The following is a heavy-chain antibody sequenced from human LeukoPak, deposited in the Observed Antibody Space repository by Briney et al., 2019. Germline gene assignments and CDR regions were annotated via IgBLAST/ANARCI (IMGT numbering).Heavy chain of an antibody. CDR3: ARHNVDTAIFDY. CDR2: IYYSGST. J-gene: IGHJ4*02. CDR1: GGSISRYY. Sequence: SETLSLTCTVSGGSISRYYWSWIRQPPGKGLEWIGYIYYSGSTNYNPSLKSRVTISVDTSKNQFSLKLSSVTAADTAVYYCARHNVDTAIFDYWVQGTLVTVSS. V-gene: IGHV4-59*08. D-gene: IGHD5-18*01.